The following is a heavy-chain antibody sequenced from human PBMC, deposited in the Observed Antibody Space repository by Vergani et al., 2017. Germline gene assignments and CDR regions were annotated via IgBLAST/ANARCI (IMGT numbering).Heavy chain of an antibody. D-gene: IGHD4-17*01. CDR1: GFTFIMHA. V-gene: IGHV3-23*01. Sequence: EVQLLESGGDLVQPGGSLRLFCAASGFTFIMHAMSWVRQAPGKGLEWVSTLSASDRRTHYADSVKGRFTISRDNSKNTLYLQMNSLRAEDTAVYYCAKLQGTVTTSVGHWGQGTLVTVSS. CDR3: AKLQGTVTTSVGH. J-gene: IGHJ4*02. CDR2: LSASDRRT.